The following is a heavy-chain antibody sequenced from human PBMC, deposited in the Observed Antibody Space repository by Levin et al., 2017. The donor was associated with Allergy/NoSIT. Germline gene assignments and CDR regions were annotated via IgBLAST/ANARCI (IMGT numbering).Heavy chain of an antibody. Sequence: GESLKISCAASGFTFSDYYMSWIRQAPGKGLEWVSYISSSGSTIYYADSVKGRFTISRDNAKNSLYLQMNSLRAEDTAVYYCARNPGYCTNGVCYGGGYYYGMDVWGQGTTVTVSS. D-gene: IGHD2-8*01. CDR3: ARNPGYCTNGVCYGGGYYYGMDV. CDR2: ISSSGSTI. CDR1: GFTFSDYY. V-gene: IGHV3-11*01. J-gene: IGHJ6*02.